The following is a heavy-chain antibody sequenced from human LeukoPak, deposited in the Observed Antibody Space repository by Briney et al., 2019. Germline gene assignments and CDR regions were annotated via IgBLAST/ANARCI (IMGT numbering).Heavy chain of an antibody. D-gene: IGHD6-13*01. CDR1: GYTFTGYY. V-gene: IGHV1-2*06. Sequence: ASVKVSCKASGYTFTGYYMYWVRQAPGQGLEWMGQINSITGGTNYAQKFQGRVTMTRNTSISTAYMELSRLRSDDTAVYYCASWARAAADHDYWGLGTLVTVSS. CDR2: INSITGGT. CDR3: ASWARAAADHDY. J-gene: IGHJ4*02.